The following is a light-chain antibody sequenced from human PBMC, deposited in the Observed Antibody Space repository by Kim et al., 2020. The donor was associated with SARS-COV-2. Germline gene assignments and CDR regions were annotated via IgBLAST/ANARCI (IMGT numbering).Light chain of an antibody. CDR3: QSYDSSLSGDWV. CDR2: GNS. CDR1: SSNIGAGYD. J-gene: IGLJ3*02. Sequence: HSVLTQPPSVSGAPGQRVTISCTGSSSNIGAGYDVHWYQQLPGTAPKLLIYGNSNRPSGVPDRFSGSKSGTSASLAITGLQAEDEADYYCQSYDSSLSGDWVFGGGTQLTVL. V-gene: IGLV1-40*01.